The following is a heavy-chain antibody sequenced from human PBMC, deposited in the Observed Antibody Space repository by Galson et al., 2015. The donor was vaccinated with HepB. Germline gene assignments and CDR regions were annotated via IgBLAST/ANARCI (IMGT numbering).Heavy chain of an antibody. CDR3: SALGSYGKFFTT. D-gene: IGHD1-1*01. Sequence: SLRLSCAASGFSFTDVWMSWVRQVPGKGLEWVGRIKGPSGATDYGAPVKGRFIISRDESKTILYLQMNSLKTEDTAVYYCSALGSYGKFFTTGGQGTPVPVS. J-gene: IGHJ1*01. CDR1: GFSFTDVW. CDR2: IKGPSGAT. V-gene: IGHV3-15*01.